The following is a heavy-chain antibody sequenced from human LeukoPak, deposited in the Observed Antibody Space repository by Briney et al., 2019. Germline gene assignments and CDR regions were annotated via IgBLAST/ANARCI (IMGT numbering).Heavy chain of an antibody. CDR1: GFTFSSYS. CDR2: ISSSSSYI. D-gene: IGHD3-22*01. CDR3: ARDYDSSGLDAFDI. V-gene: IGHV3-21*01. Sequence: GGSLRLSCAASGFTFSSYSMNWARQAPGKGLEWVSSISSSSSYIYYADSVKGRFTISRDNAKNSLYLQMNSLRAEDTAVYYCARDYDSSGLDAFDIWGQGTMVTVSS. J-gene: IGHJ3*02.